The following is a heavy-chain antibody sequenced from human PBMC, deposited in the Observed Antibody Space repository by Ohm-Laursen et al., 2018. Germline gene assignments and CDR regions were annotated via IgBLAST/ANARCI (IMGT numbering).Heavy chain of an antibody. Sequence: GTLSLTCTVYGESFSGSYCSWIRQPPGKGLEWIGEINHRGTTNYKSSLKSRVTISVGTSKNQLSLELTSVTAADTAVYYCATSLVHHYDPYGMDVWGQGTTVTVSS. CDR2: INHRGTT. CDR1: GESFSGSY. J-gene: IGHJ6*02. D-gene: IGHD3-3*01. V-gene: IGHV4-34*01. CDR3: ATSLVHHYDPYGMDV.